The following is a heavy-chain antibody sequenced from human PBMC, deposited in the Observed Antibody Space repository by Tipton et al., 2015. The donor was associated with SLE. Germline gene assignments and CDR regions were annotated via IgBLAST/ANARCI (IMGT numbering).Heavy chain of an antibody. CDR2: SNHAGIT. J-gene: IGHJ3*01. CDR3: SMYHTSPAAFHF. CDR1: GGSFSGYF. Sequence: TLSLTCSVNGGSFSGYFWSWTRQSPERGLEWIGESNHAGITNYNPSPKSRVTISGDRSKNQVSLKLTSVTAADTAVYYCSMYHTSPAAFHFWGLGTMVIVSS. V-gene: IGHV4-34*01. D-gene: IGHD2-8*01.